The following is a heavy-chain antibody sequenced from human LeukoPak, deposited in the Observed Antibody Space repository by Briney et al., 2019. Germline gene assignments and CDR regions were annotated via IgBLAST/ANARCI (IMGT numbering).Heavy chain of an antibody. CDR3: ARGQYCSSTSCYYYYYYMDV. J-gene: IGHJ6*03. CDR1: GYTFTSYG. CDR2: ISAYNGNT. Sequence: ASVKVSCKASGYTFTSYGISWVRQAPGQGLEWMGWISAYNGNTNYAQKLQGRVTMTTDTSTSTAYMELRSLRSDDTAVYYCARGQYCSSTSCYYYYYYMDVWGKGTTVTVSS. V-gene: IGHV1-18*01. D-gene: IGHD2-2*01.